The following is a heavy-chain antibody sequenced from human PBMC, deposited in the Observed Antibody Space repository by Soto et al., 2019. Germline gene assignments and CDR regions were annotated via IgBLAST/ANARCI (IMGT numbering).Heavy chain of an antibody. Sequence: EVQLLESGGGLVQPGGSLRLSCAASGFTFSNYAMNWVRQAPGKGLEWVSAISGSGSTYYAESVKGRVTISRDNSKNTLYLEMNSLSAEDTAVYYCANVPLRLDYFDYWGPGTLVTVSS. V-gene: IGHV3-23*01. CDR2: ISGSGST. CDR3: ANVPLRLDYFDY. D-gene: IGHD5-12*01. J-gene: IGHJ4*02. CDR1: GFTFSNYA.